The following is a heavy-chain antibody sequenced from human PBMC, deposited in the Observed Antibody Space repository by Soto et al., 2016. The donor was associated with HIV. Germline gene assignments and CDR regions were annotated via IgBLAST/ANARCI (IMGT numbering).Heavy chain of an antibody. D-gene: IGHD2-15*01. CDR3: LPDLGSLYFDS. J-gene: IGHJ4*02. CDR2: ISYDESNK. CDR1: GFIFSTHA. V-gene: IGHV3-30*04. Sequence: VQLVESGGGVVQPGRSLRLSCAASGFIFSTHAMHWVRQAPGKGLEWVAVISYDESNKYYTDSVKGRFTISRDNSKNTLYLQMNSLRAEDTAVYYCLPDLGSLYFDSWGQGTLVTVSS.